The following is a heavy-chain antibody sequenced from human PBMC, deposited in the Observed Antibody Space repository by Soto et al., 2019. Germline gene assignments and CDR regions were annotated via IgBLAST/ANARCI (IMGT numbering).Heavy chain of an antibody. CDR2: IYYSGST. CDR3: ARETGGGYRAFDI. Sequence: QLQLQESGPGLVKPSETLSLTCTVSGGSISSSSYYWGWIRQPPGKGLEWIGSIYYSGSTYYNPSLKSRVTISVDTSKNQFSLKLSSVTAADTAVYYCARETGGGYRAFDIWGQGTMVTVSS. D-gene: IGHD5-12*01. V-gene: IGHV4-39*01. J-gene: IGHJ3*02. CDR1: GGSISSSSYY.